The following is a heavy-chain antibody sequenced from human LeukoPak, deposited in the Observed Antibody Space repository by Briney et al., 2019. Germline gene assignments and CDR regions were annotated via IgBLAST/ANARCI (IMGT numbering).Heavy chain of an antibody. J-gene: IGHJ4*02. D-gene: IGHD4-17*01. CDR2: ISSSSSYI. Sequence: GGSLRLSCAASGFTFSSYSMNWVRQAPGKGLEWVSSISSSSSYIYYADSVKGRFTISRDNAKNSLYLQMNSLRAEDTAVYYCARDRWGYGDYSLDYWGQGTLVTVSS. CDR3: ARDRWGYGDYSLDY. V-gene: IGHV3-21*01. CDR1: GFTFSSYS.